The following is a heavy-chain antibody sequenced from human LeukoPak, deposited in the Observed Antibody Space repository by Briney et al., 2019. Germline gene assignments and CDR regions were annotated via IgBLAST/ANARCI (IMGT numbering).Heavy chain of an antibody. CDR1: GYTFSSYY. CDR3: ARSSSWSYDAFDI. D-gene: IGHD6-13*01. Sequence: ASVKLSCKASGYTFSSYYMHWVRQAPGQGLGWRGIINPSGGSTSYAQEFHGRVTMTRDMSTSTVYMELSSLRSEDTAVYYCARSSSWSYDAFDIWGQGKMVTVSS. CDR2: INPSGGST. J-gene: IGHJ3*02. V-gene: IGHV1-46*01.